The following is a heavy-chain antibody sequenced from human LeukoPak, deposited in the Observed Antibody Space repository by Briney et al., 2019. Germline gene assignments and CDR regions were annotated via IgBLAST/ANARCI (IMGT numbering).Heavy chain of an antibody. D-gene: IGHD6-13*01. CDR3: ARYSRSWDLDY. J-gene: IGHJ4*02. CDR2: IKQDGSEK. CDR1: GFTFSSHW. V-gene: IGHV3-7*01. Sequence: GGSLRLSCAASGFTFSSHWMSWVRQAPGKGLEWVVHIKQDGSEKYYVDSVKGRFTISRGNAKNSLYLQMNSLGAEDTAVYFCARYSRSWDLDYWGQGTLVTVSS.